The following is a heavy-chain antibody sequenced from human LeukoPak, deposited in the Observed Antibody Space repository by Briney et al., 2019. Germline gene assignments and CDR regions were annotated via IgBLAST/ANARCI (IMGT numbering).Heavy chain of an antibody. D-gene: IGHD5-12*01. Sequence: ASVKVSCKASGGTFSSYAISWVRQAPGQGLEWMGRIIPILGIANYAQKFQGRVTITADKSTSTAYMELSSLRSEDTAVYYCASLYSGYGYFDYRGQGTLVTVSS. CDR2: IIPILGIA. V-gene: IGHV1-69*04. CDR1: GGTFSSYA. CDR3: ASLYSGYGYFDY. J-gene: IGHJ4*02.